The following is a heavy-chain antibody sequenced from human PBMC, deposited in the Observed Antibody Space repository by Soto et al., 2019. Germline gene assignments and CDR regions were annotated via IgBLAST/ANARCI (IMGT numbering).Heavy chain of an antibody. CDR1: GGSISSGNYY. CDR3: ARVSIAADGPFIDH. Sequence: LSLTCTVSGGSISSGNYYWSWIRQPPGKGLEWIGYIFHTGSTYFNPSLRSRVSISIDTSKSHFSLKLTSVTAADTAMFYCARVSIAADGPFIDHWGQGALVTVSS. CDR2: IFHTGST. D-gene: IGHD6-25*01. V-gene: IGHV4-30-4*01. J-gene: IGHJ4*02.